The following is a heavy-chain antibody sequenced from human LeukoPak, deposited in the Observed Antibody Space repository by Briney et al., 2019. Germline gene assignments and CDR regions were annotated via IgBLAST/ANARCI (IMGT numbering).Heavy chain of an antibody. V-gene: IGHV1-18*01. CDR3: ARVAITIFGVVIPIDY. Sequence: ASVKVSCKASGYTFTSYGISWVRQAPGQGLEGMGWISAYNGNTNYAQKLQSRVTMTTDTSTSTAYMELRSLRSDDTAVYYCARVAITIFGVVIPIDYWGQGTLVTVSS. CDR2: ISAYNGNT. J-gene: IGHJ4*02. CDR1: GYTFTSYG. D-gene: IGHD3-3*01.